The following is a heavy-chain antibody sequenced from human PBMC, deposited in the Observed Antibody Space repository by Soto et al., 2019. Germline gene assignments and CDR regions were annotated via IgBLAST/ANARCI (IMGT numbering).Heavy chain of an antibody. V-gene: IGHV1-46*03. CDR1: GYTFTSYY. D-gene: IGHD3-3*01. CDR2: ITPSGGST. Sequence: QVQLVQSGAEVKKPGASVKVSCKASGYTFTSYYMHWVRHAPGQGLEWMGIITPSGGSTIYAQNFQGRVSMTRDTSTSTDYMELSSLRSEDTAVYYCARDPRFLEWSHAFDIWGQGTMVTVSS. J-gene: IGHJ3*02. CDR3: ARDPRFLEWSHAFDI.